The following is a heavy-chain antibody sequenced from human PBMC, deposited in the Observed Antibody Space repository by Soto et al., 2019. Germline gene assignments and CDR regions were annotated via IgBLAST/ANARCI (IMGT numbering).Heavy chain of an antibody. Sequence: QVQLVQSGAEVRKPGASVKVSCKASGYTFSTSGMSWLRQAPGQGLEWMGWISTYNGDTNDAPKFQDRVTMTSDTSTSPVYMELRSLRSDDTAVYYCSRAGTAPYYNYGMDVWGQGTRVTVSS. V-gene: IGHV1-18*01. CDR1: GYTFSTSG. CDR2: ISTYNGDT. J-gene: IGHJ6*02. CDR3: SRAGTAPYYNYGMDV. D-gene: IGHD2-21*02.